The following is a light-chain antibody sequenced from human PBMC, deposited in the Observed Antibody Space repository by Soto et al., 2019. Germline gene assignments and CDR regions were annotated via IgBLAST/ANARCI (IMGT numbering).Light chain of an antibody. Sequence: QSVLTQPPSASGSPGQSVTISCTGTSSDVGRYNFVSWYQHHPGKAPKLMIYDVSQRPSGVPDRFSGSKSGNTASLTVSGLQAEDEADYYCNSYADSNTCVFGTGTKVTVL. J-gene: IGLJ1*01. CDR2: DVS. CDR3: NSYADSNTCV. V-gene: IGLV2-8*01. CDR1: SSDVGRYNF.